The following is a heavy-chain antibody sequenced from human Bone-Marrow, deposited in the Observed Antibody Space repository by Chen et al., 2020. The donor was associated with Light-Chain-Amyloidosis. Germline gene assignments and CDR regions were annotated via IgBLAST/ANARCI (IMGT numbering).Heavy chain of an antibody. CDR3: ARYYDFWSGYFLY. J-gene: IGHJ4*02. D-gene: IGHD3-3*01. Sequence: EVQLVESGGGLVQPGGSLRLSCAASGFTFSTYSMNWVRQAPGKGLEWVSYISSSGTIYYADSVKGRFTISRDNAKKRLYLQMNSLRAEDTAVYYCARYYDFWSGYFLYWGQGTLVTVSS. CDR1: GFTFSTYS. V-gene: IGHV3-48*01. CDR2: ISSSGTI.